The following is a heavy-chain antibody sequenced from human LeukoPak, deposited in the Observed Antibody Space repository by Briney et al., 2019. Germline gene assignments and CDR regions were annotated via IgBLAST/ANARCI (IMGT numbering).Heavy chain of an antibody. CDR3: ARHYSSDWFGY. CDR1: GYDFTNYW. D-gene: IGHD6-25*01. V-gene: IGHV5-51*01. Sequence: GAAMKISCTGSGYDFTNYWIAWVREMPGKGVGWVGNINAVNSDTTYSPSFQWQVTISVDKSISTAYLQLSSLKASDTAMYYCARHYSSDWFGYWGQGSPVTVSS. CDR2: INAVNSDT. J-gene: IGHJ4*02.